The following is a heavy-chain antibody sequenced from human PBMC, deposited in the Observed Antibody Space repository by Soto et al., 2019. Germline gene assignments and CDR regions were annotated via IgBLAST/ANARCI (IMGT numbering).Heavy chain of an antibody. Sequence: SETLSLTCAVYGGSFSGYYWSWIRQPPGKGLEWIGEINHSGSTNYNPSLKSRVTISVDTSKNQFSPKLSSVTAADTAVYYCAINSGYDYFDYWGQGTLVTVSS. CDR1: GGSFSGYY. D-gene: IGHD5-12*01. V-gene: IGHV4-34*01. CDR3: AINSGYDYFDY. J-gene: IGHJ4*02. CDR2: INHSGST.